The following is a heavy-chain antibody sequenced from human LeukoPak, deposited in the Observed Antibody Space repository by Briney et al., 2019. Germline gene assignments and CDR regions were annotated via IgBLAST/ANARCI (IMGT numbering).Heavy chain of an antibody. J-gene: IGHJ4*02. CDR2: ISYDGSNK. Sequence: PGGSLRLSCAASGFIFSVYSMNWVRQAPGKGLEWVAVISYDGSNKYYADSVKGRFTISRDNSKNTLYLQMNSLRAEDTAVYYCARDMLHSSGWSFDHWGQGALVTVSS. CDR1: GFIFSVYS. V-gene: IGHV3-30*03. CDR3: ARDMLHSSGWSFDH. D-gene: IGHD6-19*01.